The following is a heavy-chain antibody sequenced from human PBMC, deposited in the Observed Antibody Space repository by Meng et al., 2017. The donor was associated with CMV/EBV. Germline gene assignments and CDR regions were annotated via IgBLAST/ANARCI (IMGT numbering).Heavy chain of an antibody. CDR3: AERGGGY. J-gene: IGHJ4*02. Sequence: QVQLQESGPGLVKPSETLSLTCTVSGVSIRTHYWSWVRQTPGKGLEWIASIHYTGRADYSPSLKSRLTISVDTSDSQLSLKLSSVTPADTAMYYCAERGGGYWGQGILVTVSS. CDR1: GVSIRTHY. D-gene: IGHD1-1*01. V-gene: IGHV4-59*11. CDR2: IHYTGRA.